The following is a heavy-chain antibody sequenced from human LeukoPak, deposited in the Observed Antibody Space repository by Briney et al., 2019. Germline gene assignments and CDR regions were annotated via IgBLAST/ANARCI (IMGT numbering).Heavy chain of an antibody. J-gene: IGHJ5*02. CDR2: ISAYNGNT. V-gene: IGHV1-18*01. CDR3: ARDRIYDYVWGSYRYPWFDP. CDR1: GYTFTSYG. Sequence: ASVKVSCKASGYTFTSYGISWVRQAPGQGLEWMGWISAYNGNTNYAQKLQGRVTMTTDTSTSTAYMELRSLRSDDTAVYYCARDRIYDYVWGSYRYPWFDPWGQGTLVTVSS. D-gene: IGHD3-16*02.